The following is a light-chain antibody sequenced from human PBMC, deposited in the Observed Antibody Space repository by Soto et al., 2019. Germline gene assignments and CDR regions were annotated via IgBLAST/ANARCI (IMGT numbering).Light chain of an antibody. CDR1: SSNIGGNS. V-gene: IGLV1-51*01. CDR2: DDD. CDR3: GSWDSSLSAYV. Sequence: QSAMTQPPSVSAAPGQRVTISCSGSSSNIGGNSVSWYQQLPGTAPKLLIYDDDKRPSGIPDRFSGSKSGTSATLGITGFQPGDEADHYCGSWDSSLSAYVFGTGTKLTVL. J-gene: IGLJ1*01.